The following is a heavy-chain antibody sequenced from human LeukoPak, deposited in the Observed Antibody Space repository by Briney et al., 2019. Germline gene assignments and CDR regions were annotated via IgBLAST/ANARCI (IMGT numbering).Heavy chain of an antibody. J-gene: IGHJ3*02. CDR2: INPNSGGT. CDR1: GYTFTGYY. D-gene: IGHD1-26*01. V-gene: IGHV1-2*02. Sequence: ASVKVSCKASGYTFTGYYMHWWRQAPGQGLEWMGWINPNSGGTNYAQKFQRRVTMTRDTSISTAYMELSRLRSDDTAVYYCARRGSYPKNDAFDIWGQGTMVTVSS. CDR3: ARRGSYPKNDAFDI.